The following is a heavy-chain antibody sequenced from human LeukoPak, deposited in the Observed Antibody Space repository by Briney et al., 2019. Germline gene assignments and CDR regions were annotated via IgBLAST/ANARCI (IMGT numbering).Heavy chain of an antibody. CDR1: GYTFTSYG. Sequence: ASVKVSCKASGYTFTSYGISWVRQAPGQGLEWMGWISAYNGNTNYAQKLQGRVTMTTDTSTSTAYMELRSLRSDDTAVYYCARDLAYDYGDSVVTSSLYFDYWGQGTLVTVSS. CDR2: ISAYNGNT. J-gene: IGHJ4*02. CDR3: ARDLAYDYGDSVVTSSLYFDY. D-gene: IGHD4-17*01. V-gene: IGHV1-18*01.